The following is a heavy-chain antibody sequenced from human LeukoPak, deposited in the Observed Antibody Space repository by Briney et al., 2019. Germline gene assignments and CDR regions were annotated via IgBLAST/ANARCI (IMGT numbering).Heavy chain of an antibody. CDR2: IWSDGSNK. CDR3: ARASGPFDY. CDR1: EFTFSGYG. D-gene: IGHD1-14*01. Sequence: GGSLRLSCAASEFTFSGYGMHWVRQAPGEGLEWVVVIWSDGSNKYYANSVKGRFTISRDNSRNTLYLQMNSLRAEDTAVYYCARASGPFDYWGQGTLVTVYS. V-gene: IGHV3-33*01. J-gene: IGHJ4*02.